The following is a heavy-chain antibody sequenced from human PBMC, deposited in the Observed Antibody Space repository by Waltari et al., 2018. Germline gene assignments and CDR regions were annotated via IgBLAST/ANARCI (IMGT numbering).Heavy chain of an antibody. CDR2: IRSKAYGGTT. D-gene: IGHD1-26*01. Sequence: EVQPVESGGGLVQPGRSLRLSCTASGFTFVDYAMSWVRQAPGKGLEWVGFIRSKAYGGTTEYAASVKGRFTISRDDSKSIAYLQMNSLKTEDTAVYYCTRDGALGNSAWGQGTLVTVSS. V-gene: IGHV3-49*04. CDR1: GFTFVDYA. J-gene: IGHJ5*02. CDR3: TRDGALGNSA.